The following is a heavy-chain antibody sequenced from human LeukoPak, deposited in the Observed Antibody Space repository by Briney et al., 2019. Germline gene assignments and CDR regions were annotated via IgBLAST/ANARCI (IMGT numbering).Heavy chain of an antibody. CDR3: ARGRGYCSSGSCYSTHDY. D-gene: IGHD2-15*01. CDR2: INHSGST. V-gene: IGHV4-34*01. J-gene: IGHJ4*02. Sequence: SETLSLTCAVYGGSFSGYYWSWIRQPTGKGLEWIGEINHSGSTNYNPSLKSRVTISVDTSKHQFSLKLSSVTAAVTAVYYCARGRGYCSSGSCYSTHDYWGQGTLVTVSS. CDR1: GGSFSGYY.